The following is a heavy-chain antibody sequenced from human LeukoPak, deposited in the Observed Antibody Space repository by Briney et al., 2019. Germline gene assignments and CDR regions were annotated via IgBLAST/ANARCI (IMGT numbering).Heavy chain of an antibody. J-gene: IGHJ4*02. Sequence: PGGSLRLSCAATGFTFSSYAMSWVRQAPGERLEWVSTITGGGGSTYYADSVKGRFTISRDNSKNTLYLQMNSLRAEDTAVYYCAKDGEVVPAASFDYWGQGTLVTVSS. D-gene: IGHD2-2*01. CDR1: GFTFSSYA. V-gene: IGHV3-23*01. CDR3: AKDGEVVPAASFDY. CDR2: ITGGGGST.